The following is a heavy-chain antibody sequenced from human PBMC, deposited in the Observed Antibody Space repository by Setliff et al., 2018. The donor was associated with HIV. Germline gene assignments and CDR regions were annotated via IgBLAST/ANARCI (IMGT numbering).Heavy chain of an antibody. D-gene: IGHD3-22*01. CDR2: ISTFNGDT. Sequence: ASVKVSCKASGYSFINYGINWVRQAPGQGLEWMGWISTFNGDTNFAQKFQGRVSMTTETSTTTAYLELRDLRFDDTAVYFCARVGPFEFDSSGYAEFWGQGTPVTVSS. CDR1: GYSFINYG. CDR3: ARVGPFEFDSSGYAEF. V-gene: IGHV1-18*01. J-gene: IGHJ4*02.